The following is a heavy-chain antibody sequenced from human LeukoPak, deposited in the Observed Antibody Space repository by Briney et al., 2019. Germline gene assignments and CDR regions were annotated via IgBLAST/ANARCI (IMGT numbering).Heavy chain of an antibody. D-gene: IGHD1-7*01. Sequence: GGPLRFSGAAPGFPFVGHAVSGVRQAPGKGWEGFSSFSGISTYIYYADSLKGRFTISRDNAKNSLYLQMNSLRAEDTAVCYCARHIQHGTSWGIDYWGQGALVTVSS. CDR1: GFPFVGHA. CDR3: ARHIQHGTSWGIDY. V-gene: IGHV3-21*01. CDR2: FSGISTYI. J-gene: IGHJ4*02.